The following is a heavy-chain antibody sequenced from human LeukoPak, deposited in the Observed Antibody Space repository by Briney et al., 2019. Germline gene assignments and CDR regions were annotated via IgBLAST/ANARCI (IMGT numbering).Heavy chain of an antibody. V-gene: IGHV3-7*01. CDR1: GFTFSNYS. CDR3: ARKSYSSGCFDY. D-gene: IGHD6-19*01. J-gene: IGHJ4*02. CDR2: INQDGSEK. Sequence: GGSLRLSCAASGFTFSNYSMSWVRQAPGKGLEWVANINQDGSEKYYVDSVKGRFTISRDNAKNSLYLQMNLLRAEDTAVYYCARKSYSSGCFDYWGQGTLVTVSS.